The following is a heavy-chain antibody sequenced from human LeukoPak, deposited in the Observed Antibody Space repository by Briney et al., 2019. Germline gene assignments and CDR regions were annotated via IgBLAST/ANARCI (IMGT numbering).Heavy chain of an antibody. V-gene: IGHV3-53*01. CDR3: ASLSGSYGHDAFDI. Sequence: TGGSLRLSCAASGFTVSSNYMSWVRQAPGKGLEWVSVIYSGGSTYYADSVKGRFTISRDNSKNTLYLQMNSLRAEDTAVYYCASLSGSYGHDAFDIWGQGTMVTVSS. CDR1: GFTVSSNY. D-gene: IGHD1-26*01. J-gene: IGHJ3*02. CDR2: IYSGGST.